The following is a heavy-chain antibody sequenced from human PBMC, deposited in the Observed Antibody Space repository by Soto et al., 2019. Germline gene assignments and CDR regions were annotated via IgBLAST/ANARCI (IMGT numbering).Heavy chain of an antibody. V-gene: IGHV1-46*03. D-gene: IGHD3-10*01. Sequence: ASVKVSCKASGYIVPSYYLHWVRQAPGQGLEWMGWINPFDGSRMFAQSFQGRVTFTRDTSTSTVYMELSGLRSDDTAVYYCSRVDPGETSPFDHWG. J-gene: IGHJ4*01. CDR1: GYIVPSYY. CDR2: INPFDGSR. CDR3: SRVDPGETSPFDH.